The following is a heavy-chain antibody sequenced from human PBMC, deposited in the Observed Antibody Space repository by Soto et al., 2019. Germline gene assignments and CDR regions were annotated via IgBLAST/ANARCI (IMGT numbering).Heavy chain of an antibody. CDR1: GGTFRSYS. Sequence: SVKVSCKASGGTFRSYSISWVLQAPGQGLEWMGGIIPIFGTANYAQKFQGRVTITADESTSTAYMELSSLRSEDTAVYYCARFPPNVSPGNSEFDYWGQGTLVTVSS. CDR3: ARFPPNVSPGNSEFDY. V-gene: IGHV1-69*13. CDR2: IIPIFGTA. D-gene: IGHD1-26*01. J-gene: IGHJ4*02.